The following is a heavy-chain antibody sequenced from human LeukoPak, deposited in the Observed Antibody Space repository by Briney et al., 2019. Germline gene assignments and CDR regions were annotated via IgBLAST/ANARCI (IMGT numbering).Heavy chain of an antibody. Sequence: GGSLRLSCAASGFTVSTNHLSWVRQAPGKGLEWVSVIYSGGTTHYADSVKGRFTISRDNSKNTLYLQMNSLRVEDTAVYYCARTYYYDSSGPDWGQGTLVTVSS. D-gene: IGHD3-22*01. CDR1: GFTVSTNH. CDR3: ARTYYYDSSGPD. J-gene: IGHJ4*02. V-gene: IGHV3-66*01. CDR2: IYSGGTT.